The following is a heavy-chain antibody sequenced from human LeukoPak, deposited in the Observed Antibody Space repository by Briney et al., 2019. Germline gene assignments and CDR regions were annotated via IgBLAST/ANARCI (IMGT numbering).Heavy chain of an antibody. J-gene: IGHJ3*02. CDR3: AKVYYYDSSGYSIYDAFDI. CDR2: ISGSGGST. D-gene: IGHD3-22*01. V-gene: IGHV3-23*01. Sequence: GGSLRLSCAASGFTFSSYAMSWVRQAAGKGLEWVSAISGSGGSTYYADSVKGRFTISRDNSKNTLYLQMNSLRAEDTAVYYCAKVYYYDSSGYSIYDAFDIWGQGTMVTVSS. CDR1: GFTFSSYA.